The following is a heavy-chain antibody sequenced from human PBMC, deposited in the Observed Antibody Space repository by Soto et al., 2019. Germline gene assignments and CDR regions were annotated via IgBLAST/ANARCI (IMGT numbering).Heavy chain of an antibody. CDR1: GFTFSNAW. CDR3: TTVTRYLSAYCGGDCYNY. J-gene: IGHJ4*02. Sequence: PGGSLRLSCGASGFTFSNAWMNWVRQAPGKGLEWVGRIKSKTDGGTTDYAAPVKGRFTISRDDSKNTLYLQMNSLKTEDTAVYYCTTVTRYLSAYCGGDCYNYWGQGTLVTVSS. D-gene: IGHD2-21*02. CDR2: IKSKTDGGTT. V-gene: IGHV3-15*07.